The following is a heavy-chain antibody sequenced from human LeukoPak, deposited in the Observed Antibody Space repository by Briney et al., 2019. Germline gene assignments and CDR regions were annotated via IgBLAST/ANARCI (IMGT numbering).Heavy chain of an antibody. CDR3: ASRALYYYDSSGYPR. J-gene: IGHJ4*02. Sequence: SVKVSCKASGGTFSSYAISWVRQAPGQGLEWMGGIIPIFGTANYAQKFQGGVTITADESTSTAYMELSSLRSEDTAVYYCASRALYYYDSSGYPRWGQGTLVTVSS. CDR2: IIPIFGTA. D-gene: IGHD3-22*01. CDR1: GGTFSSYA. V-gene: IGHV1-69*13.